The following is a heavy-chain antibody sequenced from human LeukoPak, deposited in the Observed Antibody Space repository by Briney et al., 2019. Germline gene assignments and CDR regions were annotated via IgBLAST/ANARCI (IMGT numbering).Heavy chain of an antibody. CDR2: INHSGST. Sequence: GSLRLSCAASGFTFSSYSMNWVRQAPGKGLEWIGEINHSGSTNYNPSLKSRVTISVDTSKNQFSLKLSSVTAADTAVYYCARGIQLWLPPGWWFDPWGQGTLVTVSS. V-gene: IGHV4-34*01. D-gene: IGHD5-18*01. CDR3: ARGIQLWLPPGWWFDP. J-gene: IGHJ5*02. CDR1: GFTFSSYS.